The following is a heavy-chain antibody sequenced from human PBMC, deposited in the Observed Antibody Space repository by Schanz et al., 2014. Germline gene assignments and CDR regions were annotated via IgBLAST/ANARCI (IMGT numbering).Heavy chain of an antibody. CDR1: GFTFSHAW. V-gene: IGHV3-11*01. J-gene: IGHJ3*02. CDR3: ARENLNWEAFDI. D-gene: IGHD7-27*01. Sequence: VQLVESGGGLVQPGGSLRLSCAASGFTFSHAWMGWVRQAPGKGLEWLSYISRDGTTSYYADSVKGRFTISRDNAKNSLYLEMTSLRGEDTAVYYCARENLNWEAFDIWGQGTMVTVSS. CDR2: ISRDGTTS.